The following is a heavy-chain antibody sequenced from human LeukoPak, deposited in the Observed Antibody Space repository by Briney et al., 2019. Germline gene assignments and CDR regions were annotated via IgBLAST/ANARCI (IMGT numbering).Heavy chain of an antibody. V-gene: IGHV1-3*01. Sequence: GASVKVSCKASGYTLTSYAMHWVRQAPGQRLEWMGWINAGNGNTKYSQKFQGRVTITRDTSASTAYMELSSLRSEDTAVYYCARGIDILTGYFDYWGQGTLVTVSS. D-gene: IGHD3-9*01. CDR3: ARGIDILTGYFDY. J-gene: IGHJ4*02. CDR1: GYTLTSYA. CDR2: INAGNGNT.